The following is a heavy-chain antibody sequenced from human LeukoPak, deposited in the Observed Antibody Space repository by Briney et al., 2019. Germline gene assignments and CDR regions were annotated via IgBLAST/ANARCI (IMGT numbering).Heavy chain of an antibody. J-gene: IGHJ5*02. CDR3: ATARLASGYDPNWFDP. D-gene: IGHD5-12*01. V-gene: IGHV1-24*01. Sequence: GASVKVSCKVSGYTLTELSMHWVRQAPGKGLEWMGGFDPEDGETIYAQRFQGRVTMTEDTSTDTAYMELSSLRSEDTAVYYCATARLASGYDPNWFDPWGQGTLVTVSS. CDR1: GYTLTELS. CDR2: FDPEDGET.